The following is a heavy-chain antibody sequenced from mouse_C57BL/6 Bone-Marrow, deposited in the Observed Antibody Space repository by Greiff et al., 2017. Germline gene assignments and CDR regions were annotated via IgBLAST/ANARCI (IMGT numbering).Heavy chain of an antibody. D-gene: IGHD2-4*01. CDR2: IDPSGGYT. J-gene: IGHJ3*01. Sequence: QVQLQQPGAELVKPGASVKLSCKASGYTFTSYWMQWVKQRPGQGLEWIGEIDPSGGYTNYNEKFKSKATLTVDTSSSTAYRQLSSLTSEDSAVYYCARYDYDGAWFAYWGQGTLVTVSA. V-gene: IGHV1-50*01. CDR1: GYTFTSYW. CDR3: ARYDYDGAWFAY.